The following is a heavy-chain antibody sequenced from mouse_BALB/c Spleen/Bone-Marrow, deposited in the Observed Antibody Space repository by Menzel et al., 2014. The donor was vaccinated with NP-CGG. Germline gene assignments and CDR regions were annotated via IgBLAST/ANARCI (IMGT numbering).Heavy chain of an antibody. D-gene: IGHD1-1*01. V-gene: IGHV1-9*01. CDR1: GYTFSSYW. Sequence: QVQLQQSGAELMKPGASVKISCKATGYTFSSYWIEWAKPRPGHGLEWIGEILPGSGSTNYNEKFKGKATFTADTSSNTAYMQLSSLTSEDSAVYYCARGGYYGSSYEDYAMDYWGQGTSVTVSS. CDR2: ILPGSGST. CDR3: ARGGYYGSSYEDYAMDY. J-gene: IGHJ4*01.